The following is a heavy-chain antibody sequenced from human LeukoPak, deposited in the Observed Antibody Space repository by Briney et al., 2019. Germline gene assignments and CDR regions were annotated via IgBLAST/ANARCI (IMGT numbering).Heavy chain of an antibody. J-gene: IGHJ5*02. CDR2: INSEGSHA. Sequence: PGGSLRLSCAASGFTFSNYWMHWVRQSPGKGLVWVSRINSEGSHANYADSVKGRFTFSRDNAKNTLYLQTNSLRAEDTAVYYCARDHRPLLWFGESSNWFDPWGQGTLVTVSS. V-gene: IGHV3-74*01. CDR1: GFTFSNYW. CDR3: ARDHRPLLWFGESSNWFDP. D-gene: IGHD3-10*01.